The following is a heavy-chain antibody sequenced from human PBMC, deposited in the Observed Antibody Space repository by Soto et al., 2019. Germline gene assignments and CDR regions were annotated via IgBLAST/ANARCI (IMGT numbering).Heavy chain of an antibody. J-gene: IGHJ4*02. CDR1: GFTFSSYV. D-gene: IGHD3-22*01. V-gene: IGHV3-48*02. CDR3: ARDYYDSSGYYALFDY. Sequence: GGSLRLSCAASGFTFSSYVMNWVRQAPGKGLEWVSYISSSSSTIYYADSVKGRFTISRDNAKNSLYLQMNSLRDEDTAVYYCARDYYDSSGYYALFDYWGQGTLVTVSS. CDR2: ISSSSSTI.